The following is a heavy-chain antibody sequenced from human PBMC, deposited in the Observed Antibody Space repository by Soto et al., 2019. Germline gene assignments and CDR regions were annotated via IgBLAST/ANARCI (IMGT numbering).Heavy chain of an antibody. J-gene: IGHJ4*02. D-gene: IGHD6-6*01. CDR2: IIYYDGST. CDR3: ARSSIEPRVFMYPFDS. Sequence: PSETLSLTCTVSGGSISSYNYWGWFRQPPGKGLEWIGSIIYYDGSTYYNPSLKSRVAISLDTSKNQFSLSLNSVTAADTAVYYCARSSIEPRVFMYPFDSWGQGTLVTVSS. V-gene: IGHV4-39*01. CDR1: GGSISSYNY.